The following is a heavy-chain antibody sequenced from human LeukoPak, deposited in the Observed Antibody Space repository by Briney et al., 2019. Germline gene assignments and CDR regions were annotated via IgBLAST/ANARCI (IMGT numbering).Heavy chain of an antibody. D-gene: IGHD6-13*01. CDR3: ARDWVYSRRHGLDY. CDR2: INPNSGDT. V-gene: IGHV1-2*02. CDR1: GYTFTGYS. J-gene: IGHJ4*02. Sequence: ASVKVSCKASGYTFTGYSMHWVRQAPGQGLEWMGWINPNSGDTNYAQEFKGRVILSWDTSVSTAYMEISRLKSDDTAVYYCARDWVYSRRHGLDYWGQGTLVTVSS.